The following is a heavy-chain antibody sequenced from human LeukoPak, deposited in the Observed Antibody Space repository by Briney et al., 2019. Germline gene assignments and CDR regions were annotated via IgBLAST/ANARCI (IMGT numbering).Heavy chain of an antibody. D-gene: IGHD4-17*01. CDR1: GGTFSSYA. CDR3: ARGMPWYGDYEPYYYYMDV. J-gene: IGHJ6*03. Sequence: GASVKVSCKASGGTFSSYAISWVRQAPGQGLEWMGGIIPIFGTANYAQKFQGRVTITADKSTSTAYMELSSLRSEDTAVYYCARGMPWYGDYEPYYYYMDVWGKGTTVTVSS. V-gene: IGHV1-69*06. CDR2: IIPIFGTA.